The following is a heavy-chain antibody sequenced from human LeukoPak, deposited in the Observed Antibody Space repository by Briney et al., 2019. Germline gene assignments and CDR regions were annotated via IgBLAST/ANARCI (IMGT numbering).Heavy chain of an antibody. CDR1: GFTFSSYE. Sequence: GGSLRLSCAASGFTFSSYEMNWVRQAPGKGLEWVSYTSSSGTSIYYADSVKGRFTISRDNAKNSLYLQMNSLRAEDTAVYYCARMAGRGYYDYWGQGTLVTVSS. J-gene: IGHJ4*02. CDR2: TSSSGTSI. D-gene: IGHD1-26*01. V-gene: IGHV3-48*03. CDR3: ARMAGRGYYDY.